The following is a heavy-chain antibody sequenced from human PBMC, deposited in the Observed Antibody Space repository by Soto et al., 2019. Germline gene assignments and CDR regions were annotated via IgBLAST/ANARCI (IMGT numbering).Heavy chain of an antibody. V-gene: IGHV3-23*01. CDR2: ISGSGGST. J-gene: IGHJ4*02. CDR3: AKGVDSLWHNWNLGY. D-gene: IGHD1-7*01. CDR1: GFTSSSYA. Sequence: EVQLLESGGGLVQPGGSLRLSCAASGFTSSSYAMSWVRQAPGKGLEWVSAISGSGGSTYYADSVKGRFTISRDNSKNTLYLQMNSLRAEDTAVYYCAKGVDSLWHNWNLGYWGQGTLVTVSS.